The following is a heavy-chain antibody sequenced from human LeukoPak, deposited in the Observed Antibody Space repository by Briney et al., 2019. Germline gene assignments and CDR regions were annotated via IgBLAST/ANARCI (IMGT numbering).Heavy chain of an antibody. V-gene: IGHV3-7*01. J-gene: IGHJ4*02. CDR2: IKQDGSEK. D-gene: IGHD1-26*01. CDR1: GFTFSTYW. CDR3: ARSPSLPYYFDY. Sequence: PGGSLRLSCAASGFTFSTYWMTWVRQAPGKGLEWVANIKQDGSEKYFVDSVKGRFSISRDNAKNSLYLQMNSLRAEDTAVYYCARSPSLPYYFDYWGQGTLVTVSS.